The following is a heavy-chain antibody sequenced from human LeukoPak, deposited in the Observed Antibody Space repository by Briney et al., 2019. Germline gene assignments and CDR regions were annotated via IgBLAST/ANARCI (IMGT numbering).Heavy chain of an antibody. CDR1: GGSISSSSYY. Sequence: KPSETLSLTCTVSGGSISSSSYYWGWIRQPPGKGLEWIGSIYYSGSTYYNPSLKSRVTISVDTSKNQFSLKLSSVTAADTAVYYCARTRGATAWYFDLWGRGTLVTVSS. CDR2: IYYSGST. J-gene: IGHJ2*01. V-gene: IGHV4-39*01. D-gene: IGHD3-10*01. CDR3: ARTRGATAWYFDL.